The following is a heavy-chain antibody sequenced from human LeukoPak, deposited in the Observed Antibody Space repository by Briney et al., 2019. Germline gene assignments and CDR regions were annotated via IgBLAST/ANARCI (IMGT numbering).Heavy chain of an antibody. D-gene: IGHD4-4*01. V-gene: IGHV4-34*01. CDR1: GGSFSGYY. CDR3: ERFRYSNYWFDP. J-gene: IGHJ5*02. Sequence: SETLSLTCAVYGGSFSGYYWSWIRQPPGKGLEWIGEINHSGSTNYNPSLKSGVTISVDTSKNQFSMKMSSVTAADTAVYYCERFRYSNYWFDPWGQGILVTVSS. CDR2: INHSGST.